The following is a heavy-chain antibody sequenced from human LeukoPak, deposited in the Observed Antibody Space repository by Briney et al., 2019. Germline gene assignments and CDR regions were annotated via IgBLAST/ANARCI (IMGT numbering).Heavy chain of an antibody. Sequence: GGSLRLSCAASGFTFSSYGMHWVRQAPGKGLEWVAVISYDGSNKYYADSVKGRFTIPRDNSKNTLYLQMNSLRAEDTAVYYCAKDHRSSGWFDYWGQGTLVTVSS. J-gene: IGHJ4*02. CDR1: GFTFSSYG. D-gene: IGHD6-19*01. CDR3: AKDHRSSGWFDY. V-gene: IGHV3-30*18. CDR2: ISYDGSNK.